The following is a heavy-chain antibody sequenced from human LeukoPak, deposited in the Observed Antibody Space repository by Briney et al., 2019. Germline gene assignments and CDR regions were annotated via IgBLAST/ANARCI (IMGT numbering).Heavy chain of an antibody. Sequence: PSETLSLTCTVSGGSVNSGSYYWNWIRQPPGTGLEWIGYIYYSGSTNYNPSLKSRVTISVDTSKNQFSLKLSSVTAAYTAVYYCARAAYSGSYHSDYWGQGTLVTVSS. D-gene: IGHD1-26*01. J-gene: IGHJ4*02. CDR3: ARAAYSGSYHSDY. CDR1: GGSVNSGSYY. V-gene: IGHV4-61*01. CDR2: IYYSGST.